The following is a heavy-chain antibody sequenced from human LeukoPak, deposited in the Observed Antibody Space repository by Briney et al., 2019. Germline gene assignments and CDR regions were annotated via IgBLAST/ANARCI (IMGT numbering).Heavy chain of an antibody. V-gene: IGHV3-74*01. D-gene: IGHD2-15*01. CDR3: ARTGGVVVARGAFDI. Sequence: GGSLRLSCAASGFTFSNYWMHWVRHAPGKGLVWVSRLNADGNSITYADSVRGRFTISRDNAKNTLYLQMNSLRAEDTAVYYCARTGGVVVARGAFDIWGQGTMVTVSS. CDR2: LNADGNSI. J-gene: IGHJ3*02. CDR1: GFTFSNYW.